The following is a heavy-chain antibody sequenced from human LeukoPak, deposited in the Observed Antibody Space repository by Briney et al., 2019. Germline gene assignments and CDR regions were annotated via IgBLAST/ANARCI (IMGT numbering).Heavy chain of an antibody. D-gene: IGHD6-13*01. CDR1: GYTLTELS. CDR3: ATATYSSSWYLFDY. V-gene: IGHV1-24*01. CDR2: FDPEDGET. J-gene: IGHJ4*02. Sequence: ASVKVSCKDSGYTLTELSMHWVRQAPGKGLEWMGGFDPEDGETIYAQKFQGRVTMTEDTSTDTAYMELSSLRSEDTAVYYCATATYSSSWYLFDYWGQGTLVTVSS.